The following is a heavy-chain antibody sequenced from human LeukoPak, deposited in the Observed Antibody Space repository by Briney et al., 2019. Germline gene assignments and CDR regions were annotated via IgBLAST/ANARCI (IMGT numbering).Heavy chain of an antibody. V-gene: IGHV3-48*03. CDR1: GLTFSSYE. CDR2: ISSSGSTI. J-gene: IGHJ6*04. CDR3: ARDPIDYGMDV. Sequence: GGSLRLSCAASGLTFSSYEMNWVRQAPGKGLEWVSYISSSGSTIYYADSVKGRFTISRDNAKNSLYLQMNSLRAEDTAVYYCARDPIDYGMDVWGKGTTVTVSS.